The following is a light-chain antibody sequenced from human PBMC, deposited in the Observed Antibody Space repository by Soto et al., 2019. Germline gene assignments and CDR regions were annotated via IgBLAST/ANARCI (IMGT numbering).Light chain of an antibody. Sequence: QSALTQPPSESGSPGQSVTISCTGTSSDVGGDNYVSWYQQHPGKAPKLMIYEVTKRPSGVPDRFSGSKSGNTASLTVSGLQVEDEADYYCSSLKVFGGGTKLTVL. CDR1: SSDVGGDNY. J-gene: IGLJ2*01. CDR3: SSLKV. V-gene: IGLV2-8*01. CDR2: EVT.